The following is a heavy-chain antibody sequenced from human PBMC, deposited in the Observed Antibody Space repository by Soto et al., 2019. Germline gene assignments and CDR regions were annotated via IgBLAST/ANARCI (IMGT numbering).Heavy chain of an antibody. J-gene: IGHJ4*02. CDR2: INAGNGNT. CDR3: ARGDCWLIDY. CDR1: GYTFTSYA. V-gene: IGHV1-3*05. D-gene: IGHD2-21*02. Sequence: HVQLLQSGAEEQKPGASVKVSCKASGYTFTSYAIHCVRQAPGQSLEWMGWINAGNGNTKYSPKFQGRVTTTRDTSASTAYMEPSSLKSVDTAVYYCARGDCWLIDYWGQGTLVTVSS.